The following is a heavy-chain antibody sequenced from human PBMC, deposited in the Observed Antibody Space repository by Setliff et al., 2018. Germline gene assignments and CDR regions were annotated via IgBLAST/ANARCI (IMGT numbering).Heavy chain of an antibody. J-gene: IGHJ4*02. CDR1: GGSISTYY. V-gene: IGHV4-59*01. CDR2: VYYSGTT. D-gene: IGHD3-22*01. Sequence: SETLSLTCTVSGGSISTYYWSWIRQTPVKGREWIGYVYYSGTTNYNPLFKSRVTISVDRPKNQFSLKLSSVTAADTGVYYCARDSALHSYHYDSSGYLDYWGQGALVTVSS. CDR3: ARDSALHSYHYDSSGYLDY.